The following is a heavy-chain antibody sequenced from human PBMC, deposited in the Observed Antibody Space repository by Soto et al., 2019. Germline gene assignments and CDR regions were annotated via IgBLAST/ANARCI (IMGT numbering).Heavy chain of an antibody. Sequence: QVQLVQSGGEVKKPGASVTVSCKASGYTFINYHITWVRQAPGQGLEWMAWINTYNGMTDYAQRFQGRVTMTRDTSTSTAYMELRNLGSDDTAVYFCAKSRRGEMATDWGQGTLVTVSS. D-gene: IGHD5-12*01. CDR1: GYTFINYH. V-gene: IGHV1-18*01. CDR3: AKSRRGEMATD. CDR2: INTYNGMT. J-gene: IGHJ4*02.